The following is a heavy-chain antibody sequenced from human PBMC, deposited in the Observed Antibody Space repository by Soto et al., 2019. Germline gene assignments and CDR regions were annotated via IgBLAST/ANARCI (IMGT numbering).Heavy chain of an antibody. Sequence: SETLSLTCTVSGGSISSSSYYWGWIRQPPGKGLEWIGSIYYSGSTYYNPSLKSRVTISVDTSKNQFSLKLSSVTAADTAVYYCARLPYDYVWGSYPHGSFDYWGQGTLVTVSS. CDR3: ARLPYDYVWGSYPHGSFDY. D-gene: IGHD3-16*02. V-gene: IGHV4-39*01. J-gene: IGHJ4*02. CDR2: IYYSGST. CDR1: GGSISSSSYY.